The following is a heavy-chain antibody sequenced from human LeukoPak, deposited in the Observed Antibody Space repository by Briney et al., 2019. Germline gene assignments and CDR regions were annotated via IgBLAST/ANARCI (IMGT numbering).Heavy chain of an antibody. CDR2: ISGSSRYI. CDR3: ARIGVQRPNAAFDY. CDR1: AFTFSSYS. V-gene: IGHV3-21*01. Sequence: GVSLSLSGAAYAFTFSSYSMDWVRPAPGKGREWVTTISGSSRYIDYADSVKVRFTSARDNAKNSLYLQINSLRAEDTAVYYCARIGVQRPNAAFDYWGQGTLVTVSS. D-gene: IGHD6-25*01. J-gene: IGHJ4*02.